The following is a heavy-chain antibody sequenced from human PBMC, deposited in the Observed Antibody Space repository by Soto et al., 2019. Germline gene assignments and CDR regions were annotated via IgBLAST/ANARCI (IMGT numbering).Heavy chain of an antibody. J-gene: IGHJ4*02. CDR2: IVVGSGNT. Sequence: SVKGSCKASGFTYTRSAVRWVRQARGQRLEWIGWIVVGSGNTNYAQKFRGRVTVSTDTSISTTYMELSSLTSEDTAVYYCKRAPRGIIVAPDYWGQGTLVTVSS. CDR3: KRAPRGIIVAPDY. V-gene: IGHV1-58*01. D-gene: IGHD6-19*01. CDR1: GFTYTRSA.